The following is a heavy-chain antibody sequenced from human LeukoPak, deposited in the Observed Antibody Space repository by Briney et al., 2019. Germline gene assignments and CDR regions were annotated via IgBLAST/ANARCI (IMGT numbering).Heavy chain of an antibody. V-gene: IGHV3-33*01. Sequence: PGGSLRLSCAASGFTLSSYGMHRVRQAPGKGLEWVAVIWYDGSNKYYADSVKGRFTISRDNSKNTLYLQMNSLRAEDTAVYYCARDPYCSSTSCYFSGFYRNYYYYYGMDVWGQGTTVTVSS. CDR2: IWYDGSNK. CDR1: GFTLSSYG. D-gene: IGHD2-2*01. J-gene: IGHJ6*02. CDR3: ARDPYCSSTSCYFSGFYRNYYYYYGMDV.